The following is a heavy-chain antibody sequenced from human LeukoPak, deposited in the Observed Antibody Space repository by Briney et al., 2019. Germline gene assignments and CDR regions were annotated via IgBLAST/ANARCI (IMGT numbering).Heavy chain of an antibody. CDR3: ARGSTVTGFDP. V-gene: IGHV4-34*01. J-gene: IGHJ5*02. D-gene: IGHD4-17*01. CDR2: INHSGST. CDR1: GGSFSGYY. Sequence: SETLSLTCAVYGGSFSGYYWSWIRQPPGKGLEWIGEINHSGSTYYNPSLKSRVTISVDTSKNQFSLRLSSVSAADTAVYYCARGSTVTGFDPWGQGTLVTVSS.